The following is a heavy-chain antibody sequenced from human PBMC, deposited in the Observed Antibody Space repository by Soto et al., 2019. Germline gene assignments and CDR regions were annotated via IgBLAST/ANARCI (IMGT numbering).Heavy chain of an antibody. J-gene: IGHJ3*02. CDR2: ISAYNGNT. V-gene: IGHV1-18*01. CDR1: GYTFTSYG. Sequence: ASVKVSCKASGYTFTSYGISWVRQAPGQGLEWMGWISAYNGNTNYAQKFQGWVTMTRDTSISTAYMELSKLRSDDTAVYYCAKTAQQLALDAFDIWGQGTMVTVSS. D-gene: IGHD6-13*01. CDR3: AKTAQQLALDAFDI.